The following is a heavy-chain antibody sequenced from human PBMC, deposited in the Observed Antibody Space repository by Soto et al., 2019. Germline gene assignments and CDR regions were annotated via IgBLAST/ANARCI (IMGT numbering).Heavy chain of an antibody. V-gene: IGHV4-30-4*01. CDR1: GGSISSGDYY. J-gene: IGHJ4*02. D-gene: IGHD4-17*01. CDR2: IYYSGST. CDR3: ARERRYGDYEKYFDY. Sequence: QVQLQESGSGLVKPSQTLSLTCTVSGGSISSGDYYWSWIRQPPGKGLEWIGYIYYSGSTYYNPSLKSRVTISVDTSKNQFSLKLSSVTAADTAVYYCARERRYGDYEKYFDYWGQGTLVTVSS.